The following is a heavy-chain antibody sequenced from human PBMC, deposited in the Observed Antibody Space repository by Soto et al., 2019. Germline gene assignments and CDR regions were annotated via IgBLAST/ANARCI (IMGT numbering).Heavy chain of an antibody. Sequence: SETLSLTCTVSGGSISSYYWSWIRQPPGKGLEWIGYIYYSGSTNYNPSLKSRVTISVDTSKNQFSLKLSSVTAADTAVYYCAREVSEYHDAFDIWGQGTMVTVSS. V-gene: IGHV4-59*01. CDR3: AREVSEYHDAFDI. J-gene: IGHJ3*02. CDR2: IYYSGST. CDR1: GGSISSYY. D-gene: IGHD3-16*02.